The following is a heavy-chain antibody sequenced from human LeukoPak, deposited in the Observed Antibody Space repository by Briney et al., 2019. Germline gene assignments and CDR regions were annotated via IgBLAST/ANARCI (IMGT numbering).Heavy chain of an antibody. J-gene: IGHJ4*02. Sequence: PSETLSLTCTVSGGSISSGGYYWSWIRQHPGTGLEWIGYIYYSGSTYYNPSLKSRVTISVDTSKNKFSLKLSSVTAADTAVYYCARDRVATFDYWGQGTLVTVSS. CDR1: GGSISSGGYY. V-gene: IGHV4-31*03. CDR2: IYYSGST. CDR3: ARDRVATFDY. D-gene: IGHD2-15*01.